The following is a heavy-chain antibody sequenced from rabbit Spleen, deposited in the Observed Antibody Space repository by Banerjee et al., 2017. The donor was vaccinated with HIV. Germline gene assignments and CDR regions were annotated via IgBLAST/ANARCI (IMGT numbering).Heavy chain of an antibody. Sequence: QEQLVESGGGLVQPEGSLKLSCKASGFDFSNYGVSWVRQAPGKGLEWIGYIEPIFGNTYYANWVNGRFTISSHNAQNTLYLQLSSLTAADTATYFCARETVGTTYWLWGQGTLVTVS. CDR2: IEPIFGNT. V-gene: IGHV1S47*01. CDR3: ARETVGTTYWL. CDR1: GFDFSNYG. J-gene: IGHJ3*01. D-gene: IGHD1-1*01.